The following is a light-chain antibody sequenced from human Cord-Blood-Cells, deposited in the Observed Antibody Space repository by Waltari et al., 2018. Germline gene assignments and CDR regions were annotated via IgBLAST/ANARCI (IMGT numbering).Light chain of an antibody. Sequence: NFMLTQPHSVSESPGKTVTISCTRSSGSIASNYVQWYQQRPGSAPTTVIYEVNQRPAGVPDRFSGSIDSSSNSASLTISGLKPEDEADYYCQSYDSSNQVFGGGTKLTVL. CDR2: EVN. J-gene: IGLJ3*02. CDR1: SGSIASNY. CDR3: QSYDSSNQV. V-gene: IGLV6-57*03.